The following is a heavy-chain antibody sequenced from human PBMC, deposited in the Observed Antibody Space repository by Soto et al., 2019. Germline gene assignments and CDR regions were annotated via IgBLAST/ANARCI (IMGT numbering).Heavy chain of an antibody. CDR2: MNPNSGNT. CDR3: ARVRFIAAAGTYHVY. V-gene: IGHV1-8*01. CDR1: GYTFTSYD. Sequence: ASVKVSCKASGYTFTSYDINWVRQATGQGLEWMGWMNPNSGNTGYAQKFQGRVTMTRNTSISTAYMELSSLRSEDTAVYYCARVRFIAAAGTYHVYWGQGTLVTVSS. D-gene: IGHD6-13*01. J-gene: IGHJ4*02.